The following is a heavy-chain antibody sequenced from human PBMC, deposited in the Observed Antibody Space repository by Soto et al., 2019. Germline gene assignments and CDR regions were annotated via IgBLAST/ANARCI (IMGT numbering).Heavy chain of an antibody. J-gene: IGHJ6*02. Sequence: QVQLQQWGAGLLKPSETLSLTCAVYGGSFSGYYWSWIRQPPGKGLEWIGEINHSGSTNYNPSLKSRVTISVDTSKNQFSLKLSSVTAADTAVYYCASRAYSDVLLWFGELPAYEYGMDVWGQGTTVTVSS. V-gene: IGHV4-34*01. CDR1: GGSFSGYY. CDR2: INHSGST. D-gene: IGHD3-10*01. CDR3: ASRAYSDVLLWFGELPAYEYGMDV.